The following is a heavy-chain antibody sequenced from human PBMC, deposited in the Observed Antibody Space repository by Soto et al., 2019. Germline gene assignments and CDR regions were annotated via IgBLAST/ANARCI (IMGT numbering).Heavy chain of an antibody. CDR3: ARDLGIQGYFDY. J-gene: IGHJ4*02. Sequence: PGGSLRLSCAVSGFTFSSYGMHWVRQAPGKGLEWVAHISYDGSNEHYVDSVKGRFTISRDNSKNTLYLQMNSLRAEDTAVYYCARDLGIQGYFDYWGQGTLVTVSS. CDR1: GFTFSSYG. CDR2: ISYDGSNE. D-gene: IGHD5-18*01. V-gene: IGHV3-30*03.